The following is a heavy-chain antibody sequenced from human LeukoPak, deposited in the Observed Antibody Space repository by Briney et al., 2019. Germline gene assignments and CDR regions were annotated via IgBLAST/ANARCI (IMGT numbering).Heavy chain of an antibody. J-gene: IGHJ4*02. V-gene: IGHV1-18*01. CDR1: GYTFTSYG. D-gene: IGHD6-19*01. CDR3: ATTVVYSSGLPLGNFDY. Sequence: GASVKVSCKASGYTFTSYGISWVRQAPGQGLEWMGWISAYNGNTNYAQKFQGRVTMTEDTSTDTAYMELSSLRSEDTAVYYCATTVVYSSGLPLGNFDYWGQGTLVTVSS. CDR2: ISAYNGNT.